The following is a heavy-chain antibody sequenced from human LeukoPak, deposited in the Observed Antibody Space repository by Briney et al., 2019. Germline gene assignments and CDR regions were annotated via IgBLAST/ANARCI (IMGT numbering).Heavy chain of an antibody. D-gene: IGHD3-3*01. V-gene: IGHV1-69*05. Sequence: GASVKVSCKASGGTFSSYALSWVRQAPGQGLERMGGIIPIFGTTNYAQKFQGRVTITTDESTSTAYMELSSLTSEDTAVYYCARGVVSDNWFDPWGQGTLVTVSS. CDR1: GGTFSSYA. CDR2: IIPIFGTT. CDR3: ARGVVSDNWFDP. J-gene: IGHJ5*02.